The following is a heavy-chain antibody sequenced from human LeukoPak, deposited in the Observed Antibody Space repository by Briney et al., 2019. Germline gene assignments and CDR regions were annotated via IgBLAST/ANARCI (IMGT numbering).Heavy chain of an antibody. V-gene: IGHV3-23*01. CDR2: ISGSGGST. CDR3: AKRYCSSTSCYVDY. CDR1: GFTFSSYA. D-gene: IGHD2-2*01. J-gene: IGHJ4*02. Sequence: GGSLRPSCAASGFTFSSYAMSWVRQAPGRGLGWVSAISGSGGSTYYADSVKGRFTISRDNSKNTLYLQMNSLRAEDTAVYYCAKRYCSSTSCYVDYWGQGTLVTVSS.